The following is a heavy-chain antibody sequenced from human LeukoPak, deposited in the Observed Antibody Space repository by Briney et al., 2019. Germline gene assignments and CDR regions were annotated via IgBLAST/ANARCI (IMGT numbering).Heavy chain of an antibody. Sequence: SETLSLTCTVSGGSISSYYWSWIRQPPGKGLEWIGEINHRGSTNYNPSLKSRVTISVDTSKNQFSLKLSSVTAADTAVYYCARGQYYYGKELVNWGQGTLVTVSS. CDR3: ARGQYYYGKELVN. J-gene: IGHJ4*02. V-gene: IGHV4-34*01. CDR1: GGSISSYY. CDR2: INHRGST. D-gene: IGHD3-10*01.